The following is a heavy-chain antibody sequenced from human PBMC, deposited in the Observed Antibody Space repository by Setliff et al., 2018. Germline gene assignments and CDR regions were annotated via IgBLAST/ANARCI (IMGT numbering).Heavy chain of an antibody. CDR2: IYYSGTT. J-gene: IGHJ4*02. Sequence: SETLSLTCSVSGGSIISSTYNWGWIRQPPGKGLEWIGSIYYSGTTYYNPSLESRITMSVDTSKNQFSLRLSSVTAADTAVYYCARGYYNFLSGYYTPYYFDYWGQGTLVTVSS. D-gene: IGHD3-3*01. CDR3: ARGYYNFLSGYYTPYYFDY. V-gene: IGHV4-39*01. CDR1: GGSIISSTYN.